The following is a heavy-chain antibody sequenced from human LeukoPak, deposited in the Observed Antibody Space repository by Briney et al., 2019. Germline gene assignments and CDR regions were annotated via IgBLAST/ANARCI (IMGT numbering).Heavy chain of an antibody. J-gene: IGHJ4*02. D-gene: IGHD3-22*01. CDR1: GFIFNSYA. Sequence: GGSLRLSCAASGFIFNSYAMNWIRQAPGKGLEWVSYISRTNSIYYSDSVRGRFTISRDNAKNSLYLQMNSLRDEDTAVYYCARDHDRGFDYWGQGILVAVSS. CDR3: ARDHDRGFDY. CDR2: ISRTNSI. V-gene: IGHV3-48*02.